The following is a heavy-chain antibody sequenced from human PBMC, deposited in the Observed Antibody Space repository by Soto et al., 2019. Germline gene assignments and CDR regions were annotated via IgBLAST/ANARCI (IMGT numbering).Heavy chain of an antibody. CDR1: GVTFSSSA. Sequence: GGSLRLSCAASGVTFSSSAMSWVRQAPGKGLEWVSAISGSGVSTYYADSVKGRFTISRDNSKNTLYLQMNSLRAEDTAVYYCAKDLGLRFTIFGVVIAAHFDCWGQGTLVTVSS. V-gene: IGHV3-23*01. J-gene: IGHJ4*02. CDR3: AKDLGLRFTIFGVVIAAHFDC. D-gene: IGHD3-3*01. CDR2: ISGSGVST.